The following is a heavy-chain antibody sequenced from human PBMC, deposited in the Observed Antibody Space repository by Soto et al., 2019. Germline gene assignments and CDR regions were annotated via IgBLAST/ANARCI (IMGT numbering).Heavy chain of an antibody. V-gene: IGHV4-61*01. D-gene: IGHD3-22*01. CDR1: GGSVSSTSYY. Sequence: ETLSLTCTVSGGSVSSTSYYWSWIRQPPGKGLEWIGYIYYSGSTNYNPSLKSRVTISVDTSKNQFSLKLRSVTAADTAVYYCARDRESSAYARFDPWGQGTLVTVSS. CDR3: ARDRESSAYARFDP. CDR2: IYYSGST. J-gene: IGHJ5*02.